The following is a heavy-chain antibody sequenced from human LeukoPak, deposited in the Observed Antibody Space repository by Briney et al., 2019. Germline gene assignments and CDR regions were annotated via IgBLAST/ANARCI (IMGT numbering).Heavy chain of an antibody. CDR1: GFTFSSYA. Sequence: GGSLRLSCAASGFTFSSYAMSWARQAPGKGLEWVSAISGSGGSTYYADSVKGRFTISRDNSKNTLYLQMNSLRAEDTAVYYCAKRYYDFWSGYFFDYWGQGTLVTVSS. J-gene: IGHJ4*02. CDR3: AKRYYDFWSGYFFDY. D-gene: IGHD3-3*01. V-gene: IGHV3-23*01. CDR2: ISGSGGST.